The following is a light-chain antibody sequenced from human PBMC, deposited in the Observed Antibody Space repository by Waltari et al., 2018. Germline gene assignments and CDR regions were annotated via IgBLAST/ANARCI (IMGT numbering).Light chain of an antibody. CDR2: RNN. CDR1: CSNIGSNS. CDR3: ATWYDSLSGPV. Sequence: QSVPTQPPSASGTPGQRVSISCSGSCSNIGSNSVDWYQQVPGTAPKLLIHRNNQRPSGVPDRFSGSRSGTSASLAISGLRSEDEADYYCATWYDSLSGPVFGGGTKVTVL. J-gene: IGLJ2*01. V-gene: IGLV1-47*01.